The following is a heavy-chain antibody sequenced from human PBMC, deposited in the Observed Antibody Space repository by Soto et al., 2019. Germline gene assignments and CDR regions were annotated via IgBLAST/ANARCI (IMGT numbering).Heavy chain of an antibody. D-gene: IGHD6-13*01. CDR1: GDSISIGDYS. CDR2: IYYSGST. Sequence: SETLSLTCAVSGDSISIGDYSWNWIRQPPGKGLEWIGYIYYSGSTYSNPSLKSRVTISVDTSKNQFSLKLSSVTAADTAVYYCAVGIAAAGPRVDWFDPWGQGTLVTVSS. CDR3: AVGIAAAGPRVDWFDP. J-gene: IGHJ5*02. V-gene: IGHV4-30-2*01.